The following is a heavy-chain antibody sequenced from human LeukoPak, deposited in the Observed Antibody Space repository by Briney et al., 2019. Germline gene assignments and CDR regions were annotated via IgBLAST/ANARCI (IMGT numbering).Heavy chain of an antibody. J-gene: IGHJ4*02. V-gene: IGHV4-59*12. Sequence: SETLSLTCSVSSASISKSYYLWIRQPAGKGLEYIGYIYYSGSTNYNPSLKSRVTISLGPSKNQFSLKLSSVTTADAAVYYCASGPTPYYFDYWGQGTLVTVSS. CDR3: ASGPTPYYFDY. CDR2: IYYSGST. CDR1: SASISKSY. D-gene: IGHD2-15*01.